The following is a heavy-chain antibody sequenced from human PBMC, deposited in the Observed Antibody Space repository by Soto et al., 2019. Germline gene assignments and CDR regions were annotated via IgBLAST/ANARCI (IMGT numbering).Heavy chain of an antibody. Sequence: SQTLSLTCAISGDSVSSNNAAWNSIRQSPSRGLEWLGRTYYRSKWYNDYAVSVKSRITINPDTSKNQFSLQLNYVTPEETAVYYCAREPLGPPYSSGNSVDAFDIWGQGKMVTVSS. V-gene: IGHV6-1*01. CDR1: GDSVSSNNAA. CDR3: AREPLGPPYSSGNSVDAFDI. J-gene: IGHJ3*02. D-gene: IGHD3-22*01. CDR2: TYYRSKWYN.